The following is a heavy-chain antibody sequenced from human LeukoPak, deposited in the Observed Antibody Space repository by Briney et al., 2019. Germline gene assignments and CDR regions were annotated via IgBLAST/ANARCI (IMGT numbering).Heavy chain of an antibody. V-gene: IGHV3-66*01. CDR2: IYSGGDST. J-gene: IGHJ4*02. D-gene: IGHD3-10*01. CDR3: ARVSTGPGGGAVDY. CDR1: GFTVSSNY. Sequence: GGSLRLSCAASGFTVSSNYMTWVRQAPGKGLEWVSVIYSGGDSTYYAASVKGRFTISRDNSKNTLYLQMNSLGAEDTAVYYCARVSTGPGGGAVDYWGQGTLVTVSS.